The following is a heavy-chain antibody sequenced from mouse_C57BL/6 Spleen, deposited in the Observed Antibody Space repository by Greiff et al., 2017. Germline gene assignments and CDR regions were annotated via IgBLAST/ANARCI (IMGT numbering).Heavy chain of an antibody. D-gene: IGHD2-5*01. J-gene: IGHJ1*03. CDR1: GYTFTSYS. CDR2: INPCASDT. Sequence: QVQLQQPGAELVKPGASVKVSCKASGYTFTSYSMHWVKQRPGQGLEWIGRINPCASDTNYNQKFKGKATLTVDKSSSTAYMQLSSLTSEDSAVYYCARASYYSNSDCAFDVWGTGTTVTVSS. V-gene: IGHV1-74*01. CDR3: ARASYYSNSDCAFDV.